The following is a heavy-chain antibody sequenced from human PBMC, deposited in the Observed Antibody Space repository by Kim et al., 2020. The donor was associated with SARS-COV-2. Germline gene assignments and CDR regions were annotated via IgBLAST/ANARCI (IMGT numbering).Heavy chain of an antibody. D-gene: IGHD2-15*01. J-gene: IGHJ4*02. CDR2: INTNTGYP. CDR3: ARDVGLPSYGGTWLSSHFDH. CDR1: GYTFTSYA. Sequence: ASVKVSCKASGYTFTSYAMNWVRQAPGQGPEWMGWINTNTGYPCYAQGFTGRVVFSVDASVSTAYLQISSLKAEDTAVYYCARDVGLPSYGGTWLSSHFDHWGQGTRVTVSS. V-gene: IGHV7-4-1*02.